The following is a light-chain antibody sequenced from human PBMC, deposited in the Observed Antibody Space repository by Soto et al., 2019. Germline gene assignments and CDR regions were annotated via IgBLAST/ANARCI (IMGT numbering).Light chain of an antibody. CDR3: QTWGTGPYAV. CDR1: SGHSSYA. CDR2: LNSDGSH. V-gene: IGLV4-69*01. J-gene: IGLJ7*01. Sequence: PVLTQSPSASASLGASVKLTCTLSSGHSSYAIAWHQQQPEKGPRYLMKLNSDGSHSKGDGIPDRFSGSSSGAERYLTISSLQSEDEADYYCQTWGTGPYAVFGGGTQLTVL.